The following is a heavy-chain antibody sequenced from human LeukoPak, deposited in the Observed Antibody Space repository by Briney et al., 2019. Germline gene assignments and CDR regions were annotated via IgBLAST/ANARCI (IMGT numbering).Heavy chain of an antibody. CDR1: GYTFTGYY. CDR3: ARPKAVILGGSGSYSSLDY. CDR2: INPNSGGT. V-gene: IGHV1-2*02. Sequence: GASVKVSCKASGYTFTGYYMHWVRQAPGQGLEWMGWINPNSGGTNYAQKFQGRVTMTRDTSISTAYVELSRLRSDDTAVYYCARPKAVILGGSGSYSSLDYWGQGTLVTVSS. J-gene: IGHJ4*02. D-gene: IGHD3-10*01.